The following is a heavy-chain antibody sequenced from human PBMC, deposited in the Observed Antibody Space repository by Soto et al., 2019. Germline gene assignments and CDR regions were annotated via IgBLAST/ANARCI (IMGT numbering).Heavy chain of an antibody. J-gene: IGHJ4*02. Sequence: GGSLRLSCAGSGFTFSKFAMSWVRQTPGKGLEWVSTMSSSGCGSFYADSVQGRFTISRDNSKNTVYLQMDSLRAEDTALYYCAKVTSMAAGGAFDSWGQGTLVTVSS. V-gene: IGHV3-23*01. CDR2: MSSSGCGS. CDR3: AKVTSMAAGGAFDS. D-gene: IGHD2-8*02. CDR1: GFTFSKFA.